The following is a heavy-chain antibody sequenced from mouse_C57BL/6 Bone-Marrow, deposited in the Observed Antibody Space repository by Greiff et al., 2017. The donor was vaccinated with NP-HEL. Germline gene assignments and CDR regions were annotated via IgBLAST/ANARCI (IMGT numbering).Heavy chain of an antibody. V-gene: IGHV1-61*01. D-gene: IGHD2-1*01. CDR2: IYPSDSET. J-gene: IGHJ1*03. CDR1: GYTFTSYW. Sequence: QVQLQQPGAELVRPGSSVKLSCKASGYTFTSYWMDWVKQRPGQGLEWIGNIYPSDSETHYNQKFKDKATLTVDKSSSTAYMQLSSLTSEDSAVYYCARSGNYGGLYFDVWGTGTTVTVSS. CDR3: ARSGNYGGLYFDV.